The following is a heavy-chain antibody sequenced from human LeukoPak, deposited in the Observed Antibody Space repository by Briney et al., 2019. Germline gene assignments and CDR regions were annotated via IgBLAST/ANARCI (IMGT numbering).Heavy chain of an antibody. CDR2: INPNSGNT. CDR1: EYTFTNYD. Sequence: ASVKVSCKASEYTFTNYDINWVRQATGQGLEWMGWINPNSGNTGYTQKFQGRVTMTSNTSLSTAYMELTSLKSEDTAVYYCARSLGTYWGKDFLNWFDPWGQGTLVTVSS. V-gene: IGHV1-8*01. CDR3: ARSLGTYWGKDFLNWFDP. J-gene: IGHJ5*02. D-gene: IGHD3-16*01.